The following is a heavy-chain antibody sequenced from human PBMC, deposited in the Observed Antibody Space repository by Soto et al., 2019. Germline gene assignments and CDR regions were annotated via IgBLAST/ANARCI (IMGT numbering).Heavy chain of an antibody. J-gene: IGHJ4*02. Sequence: EVQLLESGGGLVQPGGSLRLSCAASGFTFSSYAMSWVRQAPGKGLEWVSAISGSGGSTYYADSVKGRFTISRDNSKNTLYLQMNSLRAEDSAVYYCAKDRDYDTSTGYSSDYWGQGTLVTVSS. V-gene: IGHV3-23*01. D-gene: IGHD3-9*01. CDR1: GFTFSSYA. CDR3: AKDRDYDTSTGYSSDY. CDR2: ISGSGGST.